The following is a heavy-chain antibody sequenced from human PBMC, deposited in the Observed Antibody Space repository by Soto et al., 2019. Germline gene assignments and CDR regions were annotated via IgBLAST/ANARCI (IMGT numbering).Heavy chain of an antibody. D-gene: IGHD6-13*01. CDR2: IYYSGST. Sequence: SETLSLSCTVSGGSIISGDDYWSWIRQPPGKGLEWIGYIYYSGSTYYNPSLKSRVTISVGTSKNQFSLKLSSVTAADTAVYYCARERPDGSRLDPWGQGTLVTVSS. V-gene: IGHV4-30-4*01. CDR1: GGSIISGDDY. J-gene: IGHJ5*02. CDR3: ARERPDGSRLDP.